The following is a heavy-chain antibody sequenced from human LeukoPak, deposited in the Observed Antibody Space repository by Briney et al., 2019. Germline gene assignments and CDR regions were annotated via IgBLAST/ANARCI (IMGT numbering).Heavy chain of an antibody. CDR1: GFIFTDYW. Sequence: TGGSLRLSCAASGFIFTDYWMNWVRQAPGKGLEWVSVIYSGGSTYYADSVKGRFTISRDNSKNTLYLQMNSLRAEDTAVYYCARSGYGGNHDYWGQGTLVTVSS. J-gene: IGHJ4*02. D-gene: IGHD4-23*01. CDR3: ARSGYGGNHDY. CDR2: IYSGGST. V-gene: IGHV3-66*01.